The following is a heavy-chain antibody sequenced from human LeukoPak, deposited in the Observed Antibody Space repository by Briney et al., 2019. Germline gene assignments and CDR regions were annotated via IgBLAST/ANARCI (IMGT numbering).Heavy chain of an antibody. J-gene: IGHJ4*02. V-gene: IGHV3-23*01. CDR3: AKPLYYSVGYFDY. D-gene: IGHD2-21*01. CDR1: GFTFSSYA. Sequence: GGSLRLSCAASGFTFSSYAMSWVRQAPGKGLEWVSAISGSGGSTYYADSVKGRFTISRDNSKNTLYLQMNSLRAEDMAVYYCAKPLYYSVGYFDYWGQGTLVTVSS. CDR2: ISGSGGST.